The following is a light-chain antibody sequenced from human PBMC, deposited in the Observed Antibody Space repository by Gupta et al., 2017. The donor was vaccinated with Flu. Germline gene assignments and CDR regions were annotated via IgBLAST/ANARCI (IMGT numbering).Light chain of an antibody. CDR2: EGS. J-gene: IGLJ3*02. CDR1: SSDVGSYNL. Sequence: QSALTQPASVSGFPGTSITLSCTGTSSDVGSYNLVSWYQQHPGKAPKLMIYEGSKRPSGVSNRFSGSKSGNTASLTISGLQAEDEADYYCCSYAGSSTLVFGGGTKLTVL. CDR3: CSYAGSSTLV. V-gene: IGLV2-23*01.